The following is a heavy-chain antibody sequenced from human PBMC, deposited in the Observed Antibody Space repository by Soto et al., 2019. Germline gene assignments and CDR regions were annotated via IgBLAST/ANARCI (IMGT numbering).Heavy chain of an antibody. CDR1: GSTFSNYG. D-gene: IGHD2-21*02. Sequence: QVQLVESGGGVVQPGTSLRLSCAASGSTFSNYGMHWVRQAPGKGLEWVAVVWYDGTTKFYPDSVKGRFTISRDNSNNTLYLQMNSLRVEDTAVYYCATVDNSYCPVFWGQVTLVTVSS. V-gene: IGHV3-33*01. CDR2: VWYDGTTK. J-gene: IGHJ4*02. CDR3: ATVDNSYCPVF.